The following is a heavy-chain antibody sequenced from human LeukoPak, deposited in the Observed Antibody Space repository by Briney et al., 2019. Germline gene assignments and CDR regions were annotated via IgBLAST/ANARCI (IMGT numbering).Heavy chain of an antibody. J-gene: IGHJ6*03. CDR2: MNPSGST. D-gene: IGHD3-22*01. Sequence: SETLSLTCAVYGGSFSGYYWTWIRQTPEKGLEWIGEMNPSGSTSYNPSLKSRVTISVDTSKNQFSLKLSSVTAADTAVYYCARGRQDVTMIVVIMTAVSYYLDVWGKGTTVTVS. V-gene: IGHV4-34*01. CDR1: GGSFSGYY. CDR3: ARGRQDVTMIVVIMTAVSYYLDV.